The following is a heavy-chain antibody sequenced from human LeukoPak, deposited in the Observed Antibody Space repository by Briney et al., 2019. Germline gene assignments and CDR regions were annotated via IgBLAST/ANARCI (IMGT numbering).Heavy chain of an antibody. V-gene: IGHV3-23*01. Sequence: PVGSLRLSCAASGFTFDTYAMSWVRQAPGKGPEWVSAISGSGGTTYYADSVKGRFTISRDNSKNTLYLQMNSLRAEDTAVYYCAKAAAPAARNFQHWGQGTLVTVSS. D-gene: IGHD6-6*01. CDR3: AKAAAPAARNFQH. CDR2: ISGSGGTT. J-gene: IGHJ1*01. CDR1: GFTFDTYA.